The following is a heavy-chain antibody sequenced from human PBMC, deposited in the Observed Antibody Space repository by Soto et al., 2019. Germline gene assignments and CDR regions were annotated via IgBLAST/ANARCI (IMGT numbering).Heavy chain of an antibody. CDR1: GFTFSSYD. CDR3: ARGGYSYALYYNYGMDV. J-gene: IGHJ6*02. V-gene: IGHV3-13*04. Sequence: EVQLVESGGGLVQPGGSLRLSCAASGFTFSSYDMHWVRQATGKGLEWVSAIGTAGDTYYPGSVKGRFTISRENAKNSLYLPMNSLRAGDTAVYYCARGGYSYALYYNYGMDVWGQGTTVTVSS. D-gene: IGHD5-18*01. CDR2: IGTAGDT.